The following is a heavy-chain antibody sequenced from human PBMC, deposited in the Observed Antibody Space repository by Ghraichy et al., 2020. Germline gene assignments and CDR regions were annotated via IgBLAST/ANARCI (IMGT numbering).Heavy chain of an antibody. J-gene: IGHJ6*02. CDR2: VSYDGGNK. Sequence: GGSLRLSCAASGSTFSKYGMHWVRQAPGQGLEWVAVVSYDGGNKYYADSGRFTISRDNSKNTLYLQMNFLRPEDTAVYYCAKERDTSGYYSFRGDFYGMDVWGQGTTVTVSS. CDR1: GSTFSKYG. D-gene: IGHD3-22*01. CDR3: AKERDTSGYYSFRGDFYGMDV. V-gene: IGHV3-30*18.